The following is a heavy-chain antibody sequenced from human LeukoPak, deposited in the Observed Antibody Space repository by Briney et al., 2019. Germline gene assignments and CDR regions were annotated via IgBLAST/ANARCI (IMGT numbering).Heavy chain of an antibody. D-gene: IGHD3-22*01. CDR3: ARPSSGYYRQYAFDI. CDR2: IYYSGST. V-gene: IGHV4-39*01. Sequence: SETLSLTCTVSGGSISSSSYYWGWIRQPPGKGLEWIGSIYYSGSTYYNPSLKSRVTISVDTSKNQFSLKLSSVTAADTAVYYCARPSSGYYRQYAFDIWGQGTMVTVSS. CDR1: GGSISSSSYY. J-gene: IGHJ3*02.